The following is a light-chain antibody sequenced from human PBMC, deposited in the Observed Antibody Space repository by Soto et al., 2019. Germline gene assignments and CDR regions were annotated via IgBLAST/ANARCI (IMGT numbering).Light chain of an antibody. CDR1: SSNIGSHV. V-gene: IGLV1-44*01. Sequence: QSVLTQPPSASGTPGQRVTISCSGSSSNIGSHVVYWYQQLAGTAPKLLMYNNNQRPSGVPDRFSGYKSGTSASLAISGLQYEDEADYYCAVWDDRLDGWVFGGGTKLTVL. CDR3: AVWDDRLDGWV. CDR2: NNN. J-gene: IGLJ3*02.